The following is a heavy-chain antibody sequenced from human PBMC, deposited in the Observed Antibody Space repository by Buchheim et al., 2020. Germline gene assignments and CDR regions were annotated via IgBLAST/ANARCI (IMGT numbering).Heavy chain of an antibody. CDR2: INSDGSST. J-gene: IGHJ2*01. Sequence: EVQLVESGGGLVQPGGSLRLSCAASGFTFSSYWMHWVRQAPGKGLVWVSRINSDGSSTSYADSVKGRFTISRDNVKNTVYLQMNSLRDEDTAVYYCARDLQYYYDSSGYYYADWYFDLWGRGTL. V-gene: IGHV3-74*01. CDR1: GFTFSSYW. CDR3: ARDLQYYYDSSGYYYADWYFDL. D-gene: IGHD3-22*01.